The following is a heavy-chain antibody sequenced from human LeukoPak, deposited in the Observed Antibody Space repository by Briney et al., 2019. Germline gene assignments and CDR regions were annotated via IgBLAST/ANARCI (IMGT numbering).Heavy chain of an antibody. CDR3: ARPADYYDSSGYYEPTPLDY. CDR1: GYSFTSYW. D-gene: IGHD3-22*01. V-gene: IGHV5-51*01. Sequence: GESLKISCKGSGYSFTSYWIGWVRQMPGKGLEWMGIIYPGDSDTRYSPSFQGQVTISADKSISTAYLQWSSLKASDTAMYYCARPADYYDSSGYYEPTPLDYWGQGTLVTVSS. J-gene: IGHJ4*02. CDR2: IYPGDSDT.